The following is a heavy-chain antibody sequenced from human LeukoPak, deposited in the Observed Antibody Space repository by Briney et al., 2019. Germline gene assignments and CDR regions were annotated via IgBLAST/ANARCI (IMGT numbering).Heavy chain of an antibody. Sequence: PSETLSLTCAVYGGSFSGYYWSWIRQPPGKGLEWIGEINHSGSTNYNPSLKSRVTISVDTSKNQFSLKLSSVTAADTAVYYCARGVTYFFDYWGQRTLVTVSS. CDR3: ARGVTYFFDY. V-gene: IGHV4-34*01. D-gene: IGHD3-10*01. J-gene: IGHJ4*02. CDR2: INHSGST. CDR1: GGSFSGYY.